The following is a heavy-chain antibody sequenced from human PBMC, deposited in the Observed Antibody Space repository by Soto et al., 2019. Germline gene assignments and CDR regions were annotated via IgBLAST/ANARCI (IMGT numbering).Heavy chain of an antibody. V-gene: IGHV3-30-3*01. D-gene: IGHD6-13*01. CDR2: ISFDGSKT. CDR1: GFTFSIYA. Sequence: GGSLRLSCAASGFTFSIYAMNWVRQAPGKGLEWVAFISFDGSKTYYADSVKGRFTISRDNSRNTVYLQMNNLRPGDAAVYHCANLLNVAAAGTPHYYGVDVWGQGTTVTVSS. CDR3: ANLLNVAAAGTPHYYGVDV. J-gene: IGHJ6*02.